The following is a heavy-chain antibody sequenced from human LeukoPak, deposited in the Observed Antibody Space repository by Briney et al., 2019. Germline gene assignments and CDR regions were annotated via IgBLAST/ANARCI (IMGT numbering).Heavy chain of an antibody. J-gene: IGHJ4*02. CDR1: GFTFSSYG. CDR2: ISYDGSNK. D-gene: IGHD2-2*01. V-gene: IGHV3-30*18. Sequence: GGSLRLSCAASGFTFSSYGMHWVRQAPGKGLEWVAVISYDGSNKYYADSVKGRFTISRDNSKNTLYLQMNSLRAEDTAVYYCAKDWEGYCSSTSCYPWFDYWGQGTLVTVSS. CDR3: AKDWEGYCSSTSCYPWFDY.